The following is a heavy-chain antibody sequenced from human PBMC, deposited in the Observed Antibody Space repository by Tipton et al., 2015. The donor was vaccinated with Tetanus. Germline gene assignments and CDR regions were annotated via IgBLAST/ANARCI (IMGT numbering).Heavy chain of an antibody. D-gene: IGHD3-3*01. Sequence: TLSLTCTVSGGSIRSGSYQWNWIRQPLGKGLEWLAYTSPSGRTNSNYSLKSRITISQDMSKNQFSLRLASVIAADTAVYYCARANYEFPKKGPFDSWGQGALVIVSS. CDR1: GGSIRSGSYQ. CDR2: TSPSGRT. V-gene: IGHV4-61*01. CDR3: ARANYEFPKKGPFDS. J-gene: IGHJ4*02.